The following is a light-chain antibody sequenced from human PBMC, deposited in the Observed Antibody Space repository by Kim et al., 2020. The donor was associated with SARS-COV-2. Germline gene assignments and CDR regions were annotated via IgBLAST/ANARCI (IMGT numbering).Light chain of an antibody. V-gene: IGLV3-1*01. CDR1: KLGDKY. J-gene: IGLJ3*02. Sequence: VSPGHTAIITCSGHKLGDKYACWYQQKPGQSPVLVIHQDNKRPSGIPERFSGSNSGNTATLTISGTQALDEADYYCQAWDSSTWVFGGGTQLTVL. CDR2: QDN. CDR3: QAWDSSTWV.